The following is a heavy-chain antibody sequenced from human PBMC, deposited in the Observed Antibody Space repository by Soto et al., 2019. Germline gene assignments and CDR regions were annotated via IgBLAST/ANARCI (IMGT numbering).Heavy chain of an antibody. CDR2: IIPIFGTA. D-gene: IGHD6-19*01. J-gene: IGHJ6*02. CDR3: AREEIAVAGTKDYYYYYGMDV. Sequence: QVQLVQSGAEVKKPGSSVKVSCTASGGTFSSYAISWVRQAPGQGLEWMGGIIPIFGTANYAQKFQGRVTITADESTSTAYMELSSLRSEDTAVYYCAREEIAVAGTKDYYYYYGMDVWGQGTTVTVSS. V-gene: IGHV1-69*01. CDR1: GGTFSSYA.